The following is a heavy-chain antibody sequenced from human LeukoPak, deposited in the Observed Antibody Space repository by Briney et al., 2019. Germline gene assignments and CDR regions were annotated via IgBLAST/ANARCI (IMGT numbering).Heavy chain of an antibody. D-gene: IGHD3-22*01. J-gene: IGHJ4*02. CDR3: ASLYDSSGYPFDY. CDR2: IKQDGSEK. V-gene: IGHV3-7*01. Sequence: GGSLRLSCAASGFTFSSYGMSWVRQAPGKGLEWVANIKQDGSEKYYVDSVKGRFTISRDNAKNSLYLQMNSLRAEDTAVYYCASLYDSSGYPFDYWGQGTLVTVSS. CDR1: GFTFSSYG.